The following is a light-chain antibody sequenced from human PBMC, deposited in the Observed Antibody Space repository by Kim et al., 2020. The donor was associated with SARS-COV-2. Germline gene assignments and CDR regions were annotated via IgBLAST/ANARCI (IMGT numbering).Light chain of an antibody. Sequence: DIVMTQSPDSLAVSLGERATLNCKSSQTVLYNSKNKNYLAWYQQKPGQTPKLLIYWASIRESGVSDRFSGSGSETDFTLTISSLQAEDVAVYSCQQYYSTPPSFGQGTKLEI. J-gene: IGKJ2*03. CDR3: QQYYSTPPS. CDR2: WAS. CDR1: QTVLYNSKNKNY. V-gene: IGKV4-1*01.